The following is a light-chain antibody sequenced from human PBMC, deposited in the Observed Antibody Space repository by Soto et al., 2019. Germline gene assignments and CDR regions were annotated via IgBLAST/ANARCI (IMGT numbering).Light chain of an antibody. J-gene: IGLJ1*01. CDR3: CSYAGSHGYV. CDR1: SSDVGGYNY. V-gene: IGLV2-11*01. CDR2: DVS. Sequence: QSVLTQPRSVSGSPGQSVTISCTGTSSDVGGYNYVSWYQQHPGKAPKLMIDDVSKRPSGVPDRFSGSKSGNTASLTISGLQAEDEADYYCCSYAGSHGYVFGTGTKLTVL.